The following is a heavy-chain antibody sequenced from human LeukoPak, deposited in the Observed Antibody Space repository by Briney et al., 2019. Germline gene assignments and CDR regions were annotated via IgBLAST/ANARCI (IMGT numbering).Heavy chain of an antibody. CDR2: ISGSGGST. D-gene: IGHD2-2*01. V-gene: IGHV3-23*01. CDR3: AKGSRVVPAANGGGYYYYGMDV. J-gene: IGHJ6*04. CDR1: GFTFSSYA. Sequence: GGSLRLSCAASGFTFSSYAVSWVRQAPGKGLEWVSAISGSGGSTYYADSVKGRFTISRDNSKNTLYLQMNSLRAEDTAVYYCAKGSRVVPAANGGGYYYYGMDVWGKGTTVTVSS.